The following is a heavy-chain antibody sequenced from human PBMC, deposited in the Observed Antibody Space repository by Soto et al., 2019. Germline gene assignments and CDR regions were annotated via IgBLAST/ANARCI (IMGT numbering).Heavy chain of an antibody. D-gene: IGHD6-19*01. CDR2: IVGSGGNI. J-gene: IGHJ3*01. CDR3: AKPELLAVAGRSDAFDV. V-gene: IGHV3-23*01. Sequence: EVQLLESGGGLVQPGGSLRLSCAASGFTFSNYALSWFRQAPGKGLEWVSAIVGSGGNIYYADSVKGRFTISSDYSKNTLYLQMHSLRVEDTVVYYCAKPELLAVAGRSDAFDVWGQGKMVKVSS. CDR1: GFTFSNYA.